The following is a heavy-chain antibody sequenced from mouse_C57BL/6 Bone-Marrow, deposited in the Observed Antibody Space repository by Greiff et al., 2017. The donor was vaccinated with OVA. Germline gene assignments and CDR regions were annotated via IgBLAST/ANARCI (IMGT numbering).Heavy chain of an antibody. CDR3: ARSYGSSWFAY. CDR1: GYTFTDYN. D-gene: IGHD1-1*01. CDR2: INPNNGGT. J-gene: IGHJ3*01. V-gene: IGHV1-22*01. Sequence: EVQLQESGPELVKPGASVKMSCKASGYTFTDYNMHWVKQSHGKSLEWIGYINPNNGGTSYNQKFKGKATLTVNKSSSTAYMELRSLTSEDSAVYYCARSYGSSWFAYWGQGTLVTVSA.